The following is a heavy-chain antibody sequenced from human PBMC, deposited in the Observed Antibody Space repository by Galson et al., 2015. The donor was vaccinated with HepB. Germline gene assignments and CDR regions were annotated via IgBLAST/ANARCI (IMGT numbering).Heavy chain of an antibody. Sequence: SLRLSCAASGFTFSSYGMHWVRQAPGKGLEWVAVIWFDGSKENYGDSVKGRFTISKDNSKNMVYLQMDSLRAEDTALYYCARGTAYSYDSSGYLDTLFDYWGQGTLVTVSS. V-gene: IGHV3-33*01. J-gene: IGHJ4*02. CDR1: GFTFSSYG. D-gene: IGHD3-22*01. CDR2: IWFDGSKE. CDR3: ARGTAYSYDSSGYLDTLFDY.